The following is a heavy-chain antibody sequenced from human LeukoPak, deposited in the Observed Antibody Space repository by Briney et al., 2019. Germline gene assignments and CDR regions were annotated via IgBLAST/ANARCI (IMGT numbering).Heavy chain of an antibody. Sequence: GESLQISCKGFGYNFNNYWIAWVRQVPGKGLEWMGKIDHSDSYSNYSPSFQGHVTFSADKSISTAYLQWSSLKASDSAIYYCARPATGRYGYRRPFDDWGQGTLVTVSS. CDR2: IDHSDSYS. CDR1: GYNFNNYW. CDR3: ARPATGRYGYRRPFDD. V-gene: IGHV5-10-1*01. D-gene: IGHD5-18*01. J-gene: IGHJ4*02.